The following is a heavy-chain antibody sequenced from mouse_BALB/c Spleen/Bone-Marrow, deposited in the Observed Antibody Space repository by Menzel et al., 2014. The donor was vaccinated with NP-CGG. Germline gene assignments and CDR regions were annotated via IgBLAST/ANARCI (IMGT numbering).Heavy chain of an antibody. CDR1: GFSLTSYG. CDR2: IWSGGST. V-gene: IGHV2-2*02. D-gene: IGHD1-1*01. CDR3: AGNKDTTVGDY. J-gene: IGHJ2*01. Sequence: VKLVESGPGLVQPSQSLSITCTVSGFSLTSYGVHWVRQSPGKGLEWLGVIWSGGSTDYNAAFISRLSISKDNSKSQVFFKMNSLQANDTAIYYCAGNKDTTVGDYWGQGTTLTVSS.